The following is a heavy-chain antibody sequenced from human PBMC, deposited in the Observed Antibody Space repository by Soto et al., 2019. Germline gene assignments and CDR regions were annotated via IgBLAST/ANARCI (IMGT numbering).Heavy chain of an antibody. J-gene: IGHJ4*02. CDR2: IDYSGST. D-gene: IGHD3-16*02. V-gene: IGHV4-39*07. CDR1: GGTIRSSNYY. Sequence: SETLSLTCTVSGGTIRSSNYYWAWIRQPPGKGLEWIGSIDYSGSTYYNPSLKSRVTISVDTSKNQFSLKLSSVTAADTAVYYCARDRAQPYYDYVWGSYREDYFDYWGQGTLVTVSS. CDR3: ARDRAQPYYDYVWGSYREDYFDY.